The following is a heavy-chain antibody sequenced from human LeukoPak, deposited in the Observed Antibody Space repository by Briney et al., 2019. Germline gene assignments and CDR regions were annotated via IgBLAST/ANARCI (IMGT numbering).Heavy chain of an antibody. D-gene: IGHD6-19*01. CDR1: GYTFTSYY. J-gene: IGHJ4*02. Sequence: ASVKLSCKASGYTFTSYYMHWVREAPGQGLEWMGIINLSGGRTSYAQKFQGRVTMTRDTSTSTVYMELSSLRSEDTAVYYCARADSSGWYVGYFDYWGQGTLVTVSS. CDR2: INLSGGRT. CDR3: ARADSSGWYVGYFDY. V-gene: IGHV1-46*01.